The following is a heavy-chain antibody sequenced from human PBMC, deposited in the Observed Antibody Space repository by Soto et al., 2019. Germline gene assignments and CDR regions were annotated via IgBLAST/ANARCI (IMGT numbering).Heavy chain of an antibody. J-gene: IGHJ4*02. D-gene: IGHD2-15*01. CDR3: AREASAVVSLDY. Sequence: DSVKVSCKASGYIFTAYSIHWVRQAPGQGLEWLGWINPNSGDTIYAQKFQDRVTMTCDTSVSTAYLELSSLSSDDTALYYCAREASAVVSLDYWGQGTLVTVSS. CDR1: GYIFTAYS. V-gene: IGHV1-2*02. CDR2: INPNSGDT.